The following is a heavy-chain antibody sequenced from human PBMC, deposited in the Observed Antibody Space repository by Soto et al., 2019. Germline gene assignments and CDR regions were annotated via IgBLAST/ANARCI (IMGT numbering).Heavy chain of an antibody. CDR3: ARFLREGRYDLDVWFMP. CDR2: MNPNSGNT. CDR1: GYTFTSYD. V-gene: IGHV1-8*01. D-gene: IGHD5-12*01. Sequence: ASVKVSCKASGYTFTSYDINWVRQATGQGLEWMGWMNPNSGNTGYAQKFQGRVTMTRNTSISTAYMELSSLRSEDTAVYYCARFLREGRYDLDVWFMPWGQGTLVTV. J-gene: IGHJ5*02.